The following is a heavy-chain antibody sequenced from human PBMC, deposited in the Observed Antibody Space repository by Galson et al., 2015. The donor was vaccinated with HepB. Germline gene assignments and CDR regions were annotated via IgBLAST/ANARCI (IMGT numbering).Heavy chain of an antibody. CDR1: GYTFISYT. CDR2: IYADSGNT. CDR3: AKDRDRYVPTYIDS. Sequence: SVKVSCKASGYTFISYTIHWVRQAPGQRLEWVGWIYADSGNTKYSQKFQGRVTITRDTSASTAYMELSSLRSEDTAVYYCAKDRDRYVPTYIDSWGQRSLVTVSS. D-gene: IGHD1-14*01. V-gene: IGHV1-3*01. J-gene: IGHJ4*02.